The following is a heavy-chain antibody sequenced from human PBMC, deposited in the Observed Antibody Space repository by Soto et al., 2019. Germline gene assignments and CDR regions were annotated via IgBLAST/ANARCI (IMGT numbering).Heavy chain of an antibody. Sequence: ASVKVSCKASGYTFTSYAMHWVRQAPGQRLEWMGWINAGNGNTKYSRKFQGRVTITRDTSASTAYMELSSLRSEDTAVYYCARADEYSYGPDYWGQGTLVTVSS. CDR3: ARADEYSYGPDY. V-gene: IGHV1-3*01. J-gene: IGHJ4*02. CDR1: GYTFTSYA. D-gene: IGHD5-18*01. CDR2: INAGNGNT.